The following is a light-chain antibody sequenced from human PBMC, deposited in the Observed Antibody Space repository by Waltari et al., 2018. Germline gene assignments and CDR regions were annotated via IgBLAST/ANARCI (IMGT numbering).Light chain of an antibody. CDR1: QSLFHCDGNTY. Sequence: DVVMTQSPLSLPVTLGQPASISCKSSQSLFHCDGNTYLAWFHQRPGQSPRRLIYKVSNRESGVTDRISASGSCTDFTLKIIRVEAADVGVYYCMQGTHWPLTFGGGTKVEIK. V-gene: IGKV2-30*02. CDR3: MQGTHWPLT. CDR2: KVS. J-gene: IGKJ4*01.